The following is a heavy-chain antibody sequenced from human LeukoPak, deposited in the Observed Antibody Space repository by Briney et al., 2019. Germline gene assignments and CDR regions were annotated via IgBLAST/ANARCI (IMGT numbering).Heavy chain of an antibody. D-gene: IGHD6-19*01. Sequence: PSETLSLTCAVSGFSISSGYYWGWIRQSPGKGLEWIGTIYHSGSTFYNPSLKSRVTISVDTSRNQFSLKLNSVTAADTAVYYCARSIAVAGGNFDYWGQGTLVTVSS. V-gene: IGHV4-38-2*01. J-gene: IGHJ4*02. CDR1: GFSISSGYY. CDR3: ARSIAVAGGNFDY. CDR2: IYHSGST.